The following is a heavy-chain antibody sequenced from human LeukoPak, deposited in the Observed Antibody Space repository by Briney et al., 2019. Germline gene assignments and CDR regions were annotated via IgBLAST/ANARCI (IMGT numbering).Heavy chain of an antibody. CDR2: ILVGSGNT. J-gene: IGHJ4*02. CDR1: GFTFTSTA. V-gene: IGHV1-58*01. CDR3: ASDPPYTSSSAW. Sequence: GTSVTVSCKASGFTFTSTAVQWVRRARGQRLEWIGWILVGSGNTNYAQMFQERVTLTWDVSTSTAYMVLSSLRSEDTAIHYCASDPPYTSSSAWWGQGTLVTVSS. D-gene: IGHD2-2*01.